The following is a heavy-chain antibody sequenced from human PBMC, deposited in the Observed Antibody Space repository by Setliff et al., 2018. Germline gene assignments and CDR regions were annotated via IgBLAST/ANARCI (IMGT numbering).Heavy chain of an antibody. CDR3: VTSTIIIYYFDF. Sequence: GGSLRLSCAASGFTFSTYTMNWVRQAPGKGLEWVSSTTGSGGDRDYADSVKGRFTISRDNSKNTLYLQMNSLRAEDTAVYYCVTSTIIIYYFDFWGQGTPVTVSS. CDR2: TTGSGGDR. J-gene: IGHJ4*02. CDR1: GFTFSTYT. D-gene: IGHD3-10*01. V-gene: IGHV3-23*01.